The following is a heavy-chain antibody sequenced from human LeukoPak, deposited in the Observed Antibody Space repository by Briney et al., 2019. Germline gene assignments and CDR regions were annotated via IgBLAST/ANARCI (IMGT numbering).Heavy chain of an antibody. Sequence: GGSLRLSCAASGFTFSTYGMAWVRQAPEKGLEWVSTINDNGVNTHYADSVKGRFTISRDNSKNTLYLQMNSLRAEDTAVYYCANDVPPARNFVVMPVNMMEKWGQGTLVTVSS. CDR3: ANDVPPARNFVVMPVNMMEK. D-gene: IGHD2-15*01. V-gene: IGHV3-23*01. CDR1: GFTFSTYG. CDR2: INDNGVNT. J-gene: IGHJ4*02.